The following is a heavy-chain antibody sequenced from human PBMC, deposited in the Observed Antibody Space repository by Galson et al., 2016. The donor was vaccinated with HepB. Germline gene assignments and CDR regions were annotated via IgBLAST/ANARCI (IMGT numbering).Heavy chain of an antibody. CDR2: ISYDGSNK. Sequence: SLRLSCAASGFTFSSYAMHWVRQAPGKGLEWVAVISYDGSNKYYADSVKGRFTISRDNSKNTLYPQMNSLRAEDTAVYYCARDPGAVAGIDYWGQGTLVTVSS. V-gene: IGHV3-30-3*01. J-gene: IGHJ4*02. CDR1: GFTFSSYA. D-gene: IGHD6-19*01. CDR3: ARDPGAVAGIDY.